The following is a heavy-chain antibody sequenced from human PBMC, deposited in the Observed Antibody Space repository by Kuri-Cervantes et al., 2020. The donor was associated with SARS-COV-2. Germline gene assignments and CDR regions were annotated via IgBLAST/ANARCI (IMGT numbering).Heavy chain of an antibody. CDR3: ASGYSSRLDAFDI. J-gene: IGHJ3*02. Sequence: GGPLRLSCAASGFTFSSYSMNWVRQAPGKGLEWVSSISSSSSYIYYADSVKGRFTISRDNAKNSLYLQMNSLRAEDTAVYYCASGYSSRLDAFDIWVQGTMVTVSS. CDR1: GFTFSSYS. CDR2: ISSSSSYI. V-gene: IGHV3-21*01. D-gene: IGHD6-13*01.